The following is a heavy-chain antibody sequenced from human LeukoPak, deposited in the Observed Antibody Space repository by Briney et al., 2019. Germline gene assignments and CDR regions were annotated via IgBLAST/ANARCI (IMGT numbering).Heavy chain of an antibody. J-gene: IGHJ4*02. CDR2: ISSSSNTI. CDR1: GFTFCSYS. Sequence: PGGSLRLSSAACGFTFCSYSTDWVRQAPGKGLEWVSYISSSSNTIYYADSVKGRFTISRDNAKNSLYLQMNSLRDEDTAVYYCANGGNPVDWRRAPLVTVSS. V-gene: IGHV3-48*02. CDR3: ANGGNPVD. D-gene: IGHD3-16*01.